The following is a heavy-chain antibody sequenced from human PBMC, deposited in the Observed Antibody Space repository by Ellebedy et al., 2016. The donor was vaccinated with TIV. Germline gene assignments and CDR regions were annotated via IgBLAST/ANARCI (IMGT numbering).Heavy chain of an antibody. CDR3: AKDFHSYSSSWDHNWFDP. V-gene: IGHV3-30*18. D-gene: IGHD6-13*01. J-gene: IGHJ5*02. Sequence: GGSLRLSXAASGFTFSSYGMHWVRQAPGKGLEWVAVISYDGSNKYYADSVKGRFTISRDNSKNTLYLQMNSLRAEDTAVYYCAKDFHSYSSSWDHNWFDPWGQGTLVTVSS. CDR1: GFTFSSYG. CDR2: ISYDGSNK.